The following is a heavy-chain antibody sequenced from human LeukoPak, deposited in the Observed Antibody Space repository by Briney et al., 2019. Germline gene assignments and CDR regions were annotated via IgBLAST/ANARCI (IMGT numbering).Heavy chain of an antibody. J-gene: IGHJ3*02. Sequence: SVKVSCKASGDTFSSYVINWVRQAPGQGLEWMGRNIPIFGTANYAQKFRGRVTITADESTSTAYMELSSLRSEGTAVYYCARDIVVVPAAIREDAFDIWGQGTMVTVSS. D-gene: IGHD2-2*02. V-gene: IGHV1-69*13. CDR1: GDTFSSYV. CDR2: NIPIFGTA. CDR3: ARDIVVVPAAIREDAFDI.